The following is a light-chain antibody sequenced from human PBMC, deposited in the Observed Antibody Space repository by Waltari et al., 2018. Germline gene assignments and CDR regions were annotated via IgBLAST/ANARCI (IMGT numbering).Light chain of an antibody. V-gene: IGKV3-15*01. CDR2: GAS. CDR3: HQYKNWPPWT. Sequence: EIVVTQSPATLSLSPWARATLSCRASENVDTNIAWYQQKPGQPPRLLISGASTRATDIPPRFSGSGSGTEFTLSISSLQSEDFAVYYCHQYKNWPPWTFGQGTKVEIK. CDR1: ENVDTN. J-gene: IGKJ1*01.